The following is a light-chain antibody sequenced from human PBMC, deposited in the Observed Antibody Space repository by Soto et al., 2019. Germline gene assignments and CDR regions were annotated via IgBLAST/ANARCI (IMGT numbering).Light chain of an antibody. Sequence: QSALTQPPSASGSPGQSVTISCTGTSSDVGGYNYVSWYQQHPGKAPKLIIYEDTKRPSGVSDRFSASKSDSTASLTISGLQFDDEADYFCCSSGSVTLVFGGGTKLTVL. V-gene: IGLV2-8*01. J-gene: IGLJ3*02. CDR1: SSDVGGYNY. CDR2: EDT. CDR3: CSSGSVTLV.